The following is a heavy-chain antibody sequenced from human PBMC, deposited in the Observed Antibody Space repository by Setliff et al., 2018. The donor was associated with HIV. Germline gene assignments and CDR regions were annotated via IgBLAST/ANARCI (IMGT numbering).Heavy chain of an antibody. J-gene: IGHJ4*02. D-gene: IGHD2-21*01. CDR2: IHHTGYI. CDR1: GGPSTDHY. Sequence: PSETLSLTCAVYGGPSTDHYWNWIRQSPGMGLEWIAEIHHTGYINYNPSLRSRVSVSRDMSSNQFSLRLSSVTAADTALYFCTRAQIAAPRPFDYWGQGTLVTVSS. CDR3: TRAQIAAPRPFDY. V-gene: IGHV4-34*01.